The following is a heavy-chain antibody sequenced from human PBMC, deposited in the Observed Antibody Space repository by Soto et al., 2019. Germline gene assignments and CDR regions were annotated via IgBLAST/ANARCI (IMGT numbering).Heavy chain of an antibody. CDR1: GFTLSNYW. CDR3: VRDIPYYDFWSGTRFDF. Sequence: GESLKISCAGSGFTLSNYWMSWVRQAPGKGLEWVANIKQDGSEKYYVASVKGRFTISRDNAKNSLYLQMNSLRAEDTAVYYCVRDIPYYDFWSGTRFDFWGQGTLVTVSS. J-gene: IGHJ4*02. CDR2: IKQDGSEK. V-gene: IGHV3-7*01. D-gene: IGHD3-3*01.